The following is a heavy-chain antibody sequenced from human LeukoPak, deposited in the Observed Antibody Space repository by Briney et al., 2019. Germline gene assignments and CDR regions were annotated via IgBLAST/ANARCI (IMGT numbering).Heavy chain of an antibody. J-gene: IGHJ3*02. CDR3: AKEWDHDILTGPLAAFDI. CDR2: ISYDGSNK. Sequence: GGSLRLSCAASGFTFSSYGMHWVRQAPGKGLEWVAVISYDGSNKYYADSVKGRFTISRDNSKNTLYLQMNSLRAEDTAVYYCAKEWDHDILTGPLAAFDIWGQGTMVTVSS. V-gene: IGHV3-30*18. CDR1: GFTFSSYG. D-gene: IGHD3-9*01.